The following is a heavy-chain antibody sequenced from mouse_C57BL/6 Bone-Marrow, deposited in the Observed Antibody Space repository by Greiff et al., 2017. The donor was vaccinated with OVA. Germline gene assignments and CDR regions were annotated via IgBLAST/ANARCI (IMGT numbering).Heavy chain of an antibody. Sequence: EVKVEESGGGLVKPGGSLKLSCAASGFTFSDYGMHWVRQAPEKGLEWVAYISSGSSTIYYADTVKGRFTISRDNAKNTLFLQMTSLRSEDMAMYYCANRIQNYAMDYWGQGTSVTVSS. CDR3: ANRIQNYAMDY. CDR1: GFTFSDYG. CDR2: ISSGSSTI. J-gene: IGHJ4*01. V-gene: IGHV5-17*01.